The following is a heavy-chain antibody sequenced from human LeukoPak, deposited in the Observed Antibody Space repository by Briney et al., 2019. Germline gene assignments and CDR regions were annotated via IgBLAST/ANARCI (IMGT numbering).Heavy chain of an antibody. CDR1: GFTFSSYA. CDR2: ISYDGSNK. CDR3: ARDQGSLRYSWPGLNQNWFDP. J-gene: IGHJ5*02. Sequence: GGSLRLSCAASGFTFSSYAMHWVRQAPGKGLEWVAVISYDGSNKYYADSVKGRFTISRDNSKNTLYLQMHSLRAEDTAVYYCARDQGSLRYSWPGLNQNWFDPWGQGTLVTVSS. V-gene: IGHV3-30*04. D-gene: IGHD3-9*01.